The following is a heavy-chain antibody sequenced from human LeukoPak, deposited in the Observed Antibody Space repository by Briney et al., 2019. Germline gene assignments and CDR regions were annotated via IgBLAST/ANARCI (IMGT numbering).Heavy chain of an antibody. J-gene: IGHJ4*02. V-gene: IGHV4-59*04. CDR3: ASPNGVSIDY. CDR1: GGSISSYY. Sequence: PSKTLSLTCSVSGGSISSYYWSWVRQPPGKGLEWIGSIFHSGTTYSNPSLQGRVTLSVDTSKNQFSLNLTSVTAADMAVYYCASPNGVSIDYWGQGILVTVSS. D-gene: IGHD3-10*01. CDR2: IFHSGTT.